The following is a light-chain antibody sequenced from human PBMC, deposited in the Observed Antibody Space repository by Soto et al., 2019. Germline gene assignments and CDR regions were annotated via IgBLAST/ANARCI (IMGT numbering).Light chain of an antibody. J-gene: IGKJ3*01. V-gene: IGKV3-11*01. Sequence: EIVLTQSPATLSLSPGERATLSCRASQSVSSYLAWYQQKPGQAPRLLIYDASNRATGIPARFSGSGSRTDFTLNISSLEPEDFAVYYCQQRSNWPPLFTFGPGNKVDIK. CDR3: QQRSNWPPLFT. CDR1: QSVSSY. CDR2: DAS.